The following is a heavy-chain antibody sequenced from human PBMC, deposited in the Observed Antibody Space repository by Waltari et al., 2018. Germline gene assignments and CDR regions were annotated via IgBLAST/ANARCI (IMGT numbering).Heavy chain of an antibody. CDR2: ISAYNGNT. Sequence: QVQLVQSGAEVKKPGASVKVSCKASGYTFTSYGISWVRQAPGQGLEWMGWISAYNGNTNYAQKLQGRVTMTTDTSTSTAYMELRSLRSDDTAVYYCARESLGYSSGWDRDAFDIWGQGTMVTVSS. D-gene: IGHD6-19*01. CDR3: ARESLGYSSGWDRDAFDI. J-gene: IGHJ3*02. CDR1: GYTFTSYG. V-gene: IGHV1-18*01.